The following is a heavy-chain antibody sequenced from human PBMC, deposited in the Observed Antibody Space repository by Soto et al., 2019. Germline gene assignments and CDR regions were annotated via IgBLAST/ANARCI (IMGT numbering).Heavy chain of an antibody. V-gene: IGHV1-18*01. J-gene: IGHJ4*02. Sequence: QVQLVQSGAEVKKPGSSVKVSCKASGGTFSSYAISWVRQAPGQGLEWMGWISAYNGNTNYAQKLQGRVTMTTDTSTSTAYMELRSLRSDDTAVYYCARMAIWGSGSYYAYWGQGTLVTVSS. CDR3: ARMAIWGSGSYYAY. D-gene: IGHD3-10*01. CDR2: ISAYNGNT. CDR1: GGTFSSYA.